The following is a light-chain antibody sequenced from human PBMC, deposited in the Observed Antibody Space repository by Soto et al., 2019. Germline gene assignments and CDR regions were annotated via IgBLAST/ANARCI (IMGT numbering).Light chain of an antibody. CDR3: QQSDSTPFT. J-gene: IGKJ4*01. V-gene: IGKV1-39*01. CDR2: AAS. Sequence: DIQMSQSPSSLSASVGDRVSMTCRASQSISTYLNWYQHRPGKAPKLLIYAASSLQDGVPPRFSGSGSGTDFTLTISSLQPEDFATYYCQQSDSTPFTFGGGTTVEIK. CDR1: QSISTY.